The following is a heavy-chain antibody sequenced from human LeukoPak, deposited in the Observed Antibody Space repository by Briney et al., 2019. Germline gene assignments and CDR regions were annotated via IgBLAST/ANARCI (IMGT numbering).Heavy chain of an antibody. J-gene: IGHJ4*02. CDR2: ISAYNGNT. CDR3: ARDGVSGNRYYDFDY. D-gene: IGHD1-26*01. Sequence: GASVKVSCKASGYTFTSYGISWVRQAPGQGLEWMGWISAYNGNTNYAQKLQGRVTMTTDTSTSTAYMELRSLRSDDTAVYYCARDGVSGNRYYDFDYWGQGTLVTVSS. CDR1: GYTFTSYG. V-gene: IGHV1-18*01.